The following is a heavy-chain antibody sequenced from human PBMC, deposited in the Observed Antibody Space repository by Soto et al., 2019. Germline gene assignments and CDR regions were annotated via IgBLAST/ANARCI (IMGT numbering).Heavy chain of an antibody. CDR2: ISSSSSYI. CDR3: ARVPATVTTNYFDY. Sequence: KPGGSLRLSCAASGFTFSSYSMNWVRQAPGKGLEWVSSISSSSSYIYYADSVKGRFTISRDNAKNSLYLQMNSLRAEDTAVYYCARVPATVTTNYFDYWGQGTLVTVSS. J-gene: IGHJ4*02. D-gene: IGHD4-17*01. V-gene: IGHV3-21*01. CDR1: GFTFSSYS.